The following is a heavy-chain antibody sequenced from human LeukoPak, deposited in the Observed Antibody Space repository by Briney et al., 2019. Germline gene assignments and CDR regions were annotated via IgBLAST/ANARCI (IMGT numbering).Heavy chain of an antibody. CDR2: ISGSGGST. J-gene: IGHJ4*02. D-gene: IGHD3-22*01. Sequence: GGSLRLSCAASGFTFSSYAMSWVRQAPGKGLEWVSTISGSGGSTYYADSVKGRFTISRDNSKNTLYLQMNSLRAEDTAVYYCARDGDSSDGYFYWGQGTLVTVSS. V-gene: IGHV3-23*01. CDR3: ARDGDSSDGYFY. CDR1: GFTFSSYA.